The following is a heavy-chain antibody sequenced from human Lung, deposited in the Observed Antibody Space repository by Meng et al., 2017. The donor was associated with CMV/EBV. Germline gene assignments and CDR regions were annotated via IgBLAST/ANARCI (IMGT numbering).Heavy chain of an antibody. J-gene: IGHJ6*02. D-gene: IGHD5-18*01. Sequence: ESXKISXAASGFTFSSYSMNWVRQAPGKGLEWVSSISSSSSYIYYADSVKGRFTISRDNAKNSLYLQMNSLRAEDTAVYYCARDLGNSYGYDYYYYYVMDVWGQGXTVTVSS. CDR1: GFTFSSYS. V-gene: IGHV3-21*01. CDR3: ARDLGNSYGYDYYYYYVMDV. CDR2: ISSSSSYI.